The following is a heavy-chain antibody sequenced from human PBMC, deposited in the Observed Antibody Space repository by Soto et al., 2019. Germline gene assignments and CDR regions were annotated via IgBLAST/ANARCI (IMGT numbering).Heavy chain of an antibody. CDR2: IYYSGST. CDR1: GGSISSSSYY. CDR3: ASDPAVGYCSGGSCRHDAFDI. D-gene: IGHD2-15*01. J-gene: IGHJ3*02. Sequence: SETLSLTCTFSGGSISSSSYYLGWIRQPPGKGLEWIGSIYYSGSTYYNPSLKSRVTISVDTSKNQFSLKLSSVTAADTAVYYCASDPAVGYCSGGSCRHDAFDIWGQGTMVTVSS. V-gene: IGHV4-39*01.